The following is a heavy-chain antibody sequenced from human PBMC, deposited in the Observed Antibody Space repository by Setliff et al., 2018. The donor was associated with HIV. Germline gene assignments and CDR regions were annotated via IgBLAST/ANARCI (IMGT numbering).Heavy chain of an antibody. J-gene: IGHJ4*02. CDR3: ARVWAMQQLVPGY. CDR1: GFIFSSYG. V-gene: IGHV3-30*05. D-gene: IGHD6-6*01. Sequence: PGGSLRLSCAASGFIFSSYGMHWVRQAPGKGLEWVAYISYDGSSKYYADSVKGRFTISRDKSKSTLYLQMNSLRVEDTAVYYCARVWAMQQLVPGYWGQGTLVTVSS. CDR2: ISYDGSSK.